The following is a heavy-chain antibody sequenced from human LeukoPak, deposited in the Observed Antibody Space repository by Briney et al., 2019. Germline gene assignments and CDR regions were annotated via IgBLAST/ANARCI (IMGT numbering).Heavy chain of an antibody. CDR3: AKDLSMTHYYDSSGDAFDI. CDR2: ISGSGGST. D-gene: IGHD3-22*01. CDR1: GFTFSSYA. V-gene: IGHV3-23*01. Sequence: GGSLRLSCAASGFTFSSYAMSWVRQAPGNGLEWVSAISGSGGSTYYADSVKGRFTISRDNSKNTLYLQMNSLRAEDTAVYYCAKDLSMTHYYDSSGDAFDIWGQGTMVTVSS. J-gene: IGHJ3*02.